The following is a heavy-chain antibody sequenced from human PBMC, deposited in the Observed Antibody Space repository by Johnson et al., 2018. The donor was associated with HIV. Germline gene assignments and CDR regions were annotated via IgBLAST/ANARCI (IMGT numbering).Heavy chain of an antibody. Sequence: EVQLVESGGGLVQPGGSLRLSCAASGFTFSSYWMSWVRQAPGKGLEWVANIKQDGSEKYYVDSGNGRFTISRENAKNSLYLQMNSLRAADTAVYYCARVRTRLLFLRGHASRDAFDIWGQGTMVTVSS. D-gene: IGHD2-21*02. CDR1: GFTFSSYW. J-gene: IGHJ3*02. V-gene: IGHV3-7*01. CDR2: IKQDGSEK. CDR3: ARVRTRLLFLRGHASRDAFDI.